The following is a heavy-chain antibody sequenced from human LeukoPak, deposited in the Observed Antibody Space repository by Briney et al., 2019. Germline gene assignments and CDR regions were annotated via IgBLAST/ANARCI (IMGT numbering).Heavy chain of an antibody. V-gene: IGHV3-7*01. CDR1: GFAFSTYW. CDR2: INQDGSVK. Sequence: GGSLRLSCAASGFAFSTYWMDWVRQAPGKGLEWVGNINQDGSVKHYVDSVRGRFTISRDNARNSVYLQMSALRVEDTAVYYCARDHNWGFDYWGQGTLVSVSS. D-gene: IGHD7-27*01. CDR3: ARDHNWGFDY. J-gene: IGHJ4*02.